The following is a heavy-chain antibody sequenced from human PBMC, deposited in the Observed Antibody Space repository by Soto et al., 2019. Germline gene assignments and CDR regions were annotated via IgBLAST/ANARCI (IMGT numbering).Heavy chain of an antibody. D-gene: IGHD1-26*01. V-gene: IGHV1-3*01. CDR1: GGTFSNDI. CDR3: ARGGSLYWYFDL. J-gene: IGHJ2*01. Sequence: GASVKVSCKTSGGTFSNDIITWVRQAPGQRLEWMGWINAGNGNTKYSQKFQGRVTITRDTSASTAYMELSSLRSEDTAVYYCARGGSLYWYFDLWGRGTLVTVSS. CDR2: INAGNGNT.